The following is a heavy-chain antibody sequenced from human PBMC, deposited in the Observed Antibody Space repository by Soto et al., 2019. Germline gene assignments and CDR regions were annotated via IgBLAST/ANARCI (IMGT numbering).Heavy chain of an antibody. V-gene: IGHV3-15*07. CDR2: IKSKTDGGTT. J-gene: IGHJ3*02. Sequence: EVQLVESGGGLVKPGRSLRLSCAASGLTFSNAWMNWVRQAPGKGLEWVGRIKSKTDGGTTDYAAPVKGRFTISRDDSKNTLYLQMNSLKTEDTAVYYCTTDGDGDSGSDAFDIWGQGTMVTVSS. CDR3: TTDGDGDSGSDAFDI. D-gene: IGHD4-17*01. CDR1: GLTFSNAW.